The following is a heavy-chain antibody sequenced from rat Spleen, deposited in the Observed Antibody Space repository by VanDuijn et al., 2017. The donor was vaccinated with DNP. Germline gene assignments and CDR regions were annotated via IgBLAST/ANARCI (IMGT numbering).Heavy chain of an antibody. V-gene: IGHV3-1*01. D-gene: IGHD1-4*01. CDR3: ARTSGFDY. CDR1: GYSITSNY. J-gene: IGHJ2*01. Sequence: EVQLQESGPGLVTPSQSLSLTCSVTGYSITSNYWAWIRKFPGNEMEWMGYISYSGGTSYNPSLKSRVSITRDTSRNQFFLQLNSVNTEDTATYFCARTSGFDYWGQGVMVRVSS. CDR2: ISYSGGT.